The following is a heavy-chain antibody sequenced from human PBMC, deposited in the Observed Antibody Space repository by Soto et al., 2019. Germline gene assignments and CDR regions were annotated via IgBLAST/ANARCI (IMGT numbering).Heavy chain of an antibody. Sequence: QVQLVESGGGVVQPGRSLRLSGVASGLTFSNYGMYWVRQAPGKGLEWVALIWYDGSNQYYADSVKGRFTISRDNSKNTLYRQMNSLRAEDTAVYYCASVRSTYYFDYWGQGTLVTVSS. J-gene: IGHJ4*02. V-gene: IGHV3-33*01. CDR2: IWYDGSNQ. CDR1: GLTFSNYG. CDR3: ASVRSTYYFDY.